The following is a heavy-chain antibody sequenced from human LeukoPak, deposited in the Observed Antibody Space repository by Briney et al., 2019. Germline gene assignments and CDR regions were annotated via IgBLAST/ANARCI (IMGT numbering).Heavy chain of an antibody. D-gene: IGHD2-15*01. CDR2: INAGNGNT. J-gene: IGHJ4*02. CDR3: ATDRTQLGYCSGGSCPGPFDY. Sequence: ASVKVSCKASGYTFTSYAMHWVRQAPGQRLEWMGWINAGNGNTKYSQKFQGRVTITRDTSASTAYMELSSPRSEDTAVYYCATDRTQLGYCSGGSCPGPFDYWGQGTLVTVSS. CDR1: GYTFTSYA. V-gene: IGHV1-3*01.